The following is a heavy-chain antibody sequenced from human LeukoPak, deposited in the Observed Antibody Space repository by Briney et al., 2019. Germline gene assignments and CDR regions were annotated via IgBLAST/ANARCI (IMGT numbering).Heavy chain of an antibody. J-gene: IGHJ5*02. V-gene: IGHV1-8*01. D-gene: IGHD3-22*01. CDR2: MNPNSGNT. CDR3: ARAATYYYDSSGYANWFDP. Sequence: ASVKVSCKASGYTFTSYDINWVRQATGQGLEWMGWMNPNSGNTGYAQKFQGRVSMTRDTSISTAYMELSSLRSEDTAVYYCARAATYYYDSSGYANWFDPWGQGNLVTVSS. CDR1: GYTFTSYD.